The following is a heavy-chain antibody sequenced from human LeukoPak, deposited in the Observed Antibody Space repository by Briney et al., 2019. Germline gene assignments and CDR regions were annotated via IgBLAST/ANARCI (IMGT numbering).Heavy chain of an antibody. CDR1: GFTFSRYT. Sequence: GGSLRLSCAASGFTFSRYTMHWVPQAPGKGLEYVSATSSNGGSTYYANSVKGRFAISRDNAKNSLSLQMNILRAEDTAVYYCARDFSRTSDWQPRLYYGMDVWGQGTTVTVSS. V-gene: IGHV3-64*01. D-gene: IGHD2-2*01. J-gene: IGHJ6*02. CDR3: ARDFSRTSDWQPRLYYGMDV. CDR2: TSSNGGST.